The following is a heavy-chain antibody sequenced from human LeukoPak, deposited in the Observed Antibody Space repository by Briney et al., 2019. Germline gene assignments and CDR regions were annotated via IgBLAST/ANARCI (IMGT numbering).Heavy chain of an antibody. CDR1: GFTFSSYG. Sequence: GGSLRLSCAASGFTFSSYGVHWVRQAPGKGLEWVAVIWYDVSNKYYADSVKGRFTISRDNSKNTLYLQMNILRAEDTAVYYCAREARYYYDSSGYYGAFDYWGQGTLVTVSS. V-gene: IGHV3-33*01. J-gene: IGHJ4*02. D-gene: IGHD3-22*01. CDR3: AREARYYYDSSGYYGAFDY. CDR2: IWYDVSNK.